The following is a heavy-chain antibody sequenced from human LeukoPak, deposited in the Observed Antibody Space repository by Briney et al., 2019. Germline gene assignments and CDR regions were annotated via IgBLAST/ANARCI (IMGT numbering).Heavy chain of an antibody. V-gene: IGHV3-7*03. D-gene: IGHD6-13*01. CDR3: ASGSSSWYEADAFDI. CDR1: GFTFSNYW. J-gene: IGHJ3*02. Sequence: GGSLRLSCAAYGFTFSNYWMNWVRQAPGKGLEWVANIKQDGSEQYYADSVKGRFTISRDNSKNTLYLQMNSLRAEDTAVYYCASGSSSWYEADAFDIWGQGTMVTVSS. CDR2: IKQDGSEQ.